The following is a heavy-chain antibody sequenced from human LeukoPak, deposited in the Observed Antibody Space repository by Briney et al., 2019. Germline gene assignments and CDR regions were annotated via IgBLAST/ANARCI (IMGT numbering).Heavy chain of an antibody. J-gene: IGHJ4*02. Sequence: SETLSLTCAAYGGSFSGYYWSWIRQPPGKGLEWIGEINHSGSTNYNPSLKSRVTISVDTSKNQFSLKLSSVTAADTAVYYCARVKGNTAMVSVDYWGQGTLVTVSS. CDR3: ARVKGNTAMVSVDY. CDR2: INHSGST. D-gene: IGHD5-18*01. V-gene: IGHV4-34*01. CDR1: GGSFSGYY.